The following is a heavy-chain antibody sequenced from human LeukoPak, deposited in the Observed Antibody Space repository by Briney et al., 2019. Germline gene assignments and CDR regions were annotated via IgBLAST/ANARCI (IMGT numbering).Heavy chain of an antibody. CDR3: ANGPTGRYFQH. J-gene: IGHJ1*01. D-gene: IGHD1-14*01. CDR2: ISWNSGSI. V-gene: IGHV3-9*01. Sequence: QPGGSLRLSCAASGFTFDDYAMHWVRQAPGRGLEWVSGISWNSGSIGYADSVKGRFTISRDNAKNSLYLQMNSLRAEDTALYYCANGPTGRYFQHWGQGTLVTVSS. CDR1: GFTFDDYA.